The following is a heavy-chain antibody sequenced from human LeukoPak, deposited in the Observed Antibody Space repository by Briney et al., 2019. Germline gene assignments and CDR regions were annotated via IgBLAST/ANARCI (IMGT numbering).Heavy chain of an antibody. V-gene: IGHV3-23*01. CDR2: ISGSGGST. J-gene: IGHJ4*02. CDR1: GFTFSSYA. D-gene: IGHD3-22*01. Sequence: GGSLRLSCAASGFTFSSYAMSWVRQAPGKGLEWVSAISGSGGSTYYADSVKGRFTISRDNSKNTLYLQMNSLRAEDTAVYYCARAGGPYYYDSSGYHPLDYWGQGALVTVSS. CDR3: ARAGGPYYYDSSGYHPLDY.